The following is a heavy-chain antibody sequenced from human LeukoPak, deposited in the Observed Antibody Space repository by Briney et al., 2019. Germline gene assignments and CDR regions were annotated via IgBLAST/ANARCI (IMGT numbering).Heavy chain of an antibody. J-gene: IGHJ4*02. CDR1: GYSISSGYY. V-gene: IGHV4-38-2*02. CDR3: ARRRYKYGFDS. Sequence: SETLSLTCTVSGYSISSGYYWGWIRQPPGKGLEWIGSIYHSGSTYYNPSLKSRVTISVDKSKNQFSLRLTSVTAADTAVFYCARRRYKYGFDSWGQGTLVIVS. CDR2: IYHSGST. D-gene: IGHD5-18*01.